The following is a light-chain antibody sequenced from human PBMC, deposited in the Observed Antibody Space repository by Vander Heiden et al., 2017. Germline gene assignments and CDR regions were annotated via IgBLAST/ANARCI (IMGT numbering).Light chain of an antibody. CDR2: AAS. CDR3: QQSYSIFKT. V-gene: IGKV1-39*01. Sequence: DIQMTQSPSSLSASVGDRVTITCRASQTVNTYLNWYQHKPGKAPNLLIYAASRLPSGVPSRFSGSGSGTDFALTINSLQPEDFATYYCQQSYSIFKTFGQGTKLEIK. J-gene: IGKJ2*01. CDR1: QTVNTY.